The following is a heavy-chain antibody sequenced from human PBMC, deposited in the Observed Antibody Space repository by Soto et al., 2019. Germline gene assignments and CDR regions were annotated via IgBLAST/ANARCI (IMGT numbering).Heavy chain of an antibody. Sequence: GGSLRLSCAGSGFTFSRYAIHWVRQAPGKGLEWVAVISRDGKNKYYVDSVKGRFTISRDDSQNTLYLQMNSLRREDTAVYYCARSRNSALADSFDFWGQGTLVTVSS. CDR1: GFTFSRYA. J-gene: IGHJ4*02. CDR3: ARSRNSALADSFDF. D-gene: IGHD3-10*01. CDR2: ISRDGKNK. V-gene: IGHV3-30*04.